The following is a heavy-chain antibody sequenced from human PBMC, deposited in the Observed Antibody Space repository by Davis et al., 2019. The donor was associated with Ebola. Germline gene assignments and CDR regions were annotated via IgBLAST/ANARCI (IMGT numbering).Heavy chain of an antibody. J-gene: IGHJ4*02. CDR2: ISGYNGNT. Sequence: ASVKVSCKASGFTFTDYYMHWVRQAPGQGPEWMGWISGYNGNTKYAQKLQGRVTMTTDTSTSTAYMELRSLRSDDTAVYYCARDLMLGVPGYWGQGTLVTVSS. D-gene: IGHD3-10*01. CDR3: ARDLMLGVPGY. CDR1: GFTFTDYY. V-gene: IGHV1-18*04.